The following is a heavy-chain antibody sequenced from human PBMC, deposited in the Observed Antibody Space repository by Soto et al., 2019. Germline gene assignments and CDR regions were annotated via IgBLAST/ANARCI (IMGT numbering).Heavy chain of an antibody. V-gene: IGHV3-11*01. D-gene: IGHD6-19*01. Sequence: GGSLRLSCAASGFTFSDYYMSWIRQAPGKGLEWVSYISSSGSTIYYADSVKGRFTISRDNAKNTLYLQMNSLRAEDTAVYYCARDRGYSSGWSFFDYWGQGTLVTVSS. CDR2: ISSSGSTI. J-gene: IGHJ4*02. CDR1: GFTFSDYY. CDR3: ARDRGYSSGWSFFDY.